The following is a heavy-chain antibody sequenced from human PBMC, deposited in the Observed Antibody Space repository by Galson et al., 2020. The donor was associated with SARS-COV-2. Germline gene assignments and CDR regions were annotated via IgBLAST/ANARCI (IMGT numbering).Heavy chain of an antibody. CDR1: GGSISSYY. CDR3: ARGAVTIFDY. V-gene: IGHV4-59*01. D-gene: IGHD4-17*01. Sequence: ETSETLSLTCTVSGGSISSYYWSWIRQPPGKGLEWIGYIYYSGSTNYNPSLKSRVTISVDTSKNQFSLKLSSVTAADTAVYYCARGAVTIFDYWGQGTLVTVSS. J-gene: IGHJ4*02. CDR2: IYYSGST.